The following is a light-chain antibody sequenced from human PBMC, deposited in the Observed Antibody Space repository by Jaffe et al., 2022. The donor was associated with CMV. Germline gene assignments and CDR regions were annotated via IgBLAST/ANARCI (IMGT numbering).Light chain of an antibody. J-gene: IGKJ1*01. Sequence: DIQMTQSPSTLSASVGDKVSLTCRASQNIRSWLAWYQQKPGKSPKLLIYKASNLESGVPLRFSGSGSETEFTLSISGLQPDDFATYYCQQYSSYPWTFGQGTKVEIK. CDR2: KAS. CDR1: QNIRSW. V-gene: IGKV1-5*03. CDR3: QQYSSYPWT.